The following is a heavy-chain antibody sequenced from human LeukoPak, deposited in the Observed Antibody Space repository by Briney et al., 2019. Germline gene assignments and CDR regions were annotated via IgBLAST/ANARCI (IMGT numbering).Heavy chain of an antibody. CDR1: GFTFRAYT. D-gene: IGHD6-13*01. V-gene: IGHV3-74*01. CDR3: ARAINHKPSSSKGFDY. Sequence: GGSLRLSCAASGFTFRAYTMHWVRQAPGKGLVWVSRINSDGSSTSYADSVKGRFTISRDNAKNTLYLQMNSLRAEDTAVYYCARAINHKPSSSKGFDYWGQGTLVTVSS. CDR2: INSDGSST. J-gene: IGHJ4*02.